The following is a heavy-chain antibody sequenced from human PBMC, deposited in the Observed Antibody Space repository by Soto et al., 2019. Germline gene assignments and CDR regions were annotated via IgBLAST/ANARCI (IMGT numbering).Heavy chain of an antibody. D-gene: IGHD2-21*02. CDR3: ARSYCGGDCSIRGGAFDI. J-gene: IGHJ3*02. V-gene: IGHV4-31*03. CDR1: ARSTRIRAYY. Sequence: TLSLTGIVSARSTRIRAYYWSWIREHRGKGLEWIGYIYYSGSTYYNPSLKSRVTISVDTSKNQLSLKLSSVTAADTAVYYCARSYCGGDCSIRGGAFDIWGQGTMVTVSS. CDR2: IYYSGST.